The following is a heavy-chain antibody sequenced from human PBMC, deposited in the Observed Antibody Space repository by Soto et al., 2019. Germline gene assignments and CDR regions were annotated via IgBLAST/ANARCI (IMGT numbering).Heavy chain of an antibody. V-gene: IGHV3-30*18. CDR2: VSDDGSNK. CDR3: TKRRNVLRFLEWSSGMEV. CDR1: GFTFSNYG. D-gene: IGHD3-3*01. J-gene: IGHJ6*02. Sequence: GGSLRLSCAASGFTFSNYGMHWVRQAPGKGLEWVAFVSDDGSNKYYADSMKGRFTMSRDNSKSTLYLQMSSLRVEDTAVYYCTKRRNVLRFLEWSSGMEVWGQGTTVTVSS.